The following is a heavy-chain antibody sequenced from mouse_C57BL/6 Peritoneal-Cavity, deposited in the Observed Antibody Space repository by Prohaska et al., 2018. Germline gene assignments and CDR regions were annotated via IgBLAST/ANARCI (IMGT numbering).Heavy chain of an antibody. J-gene: IGHJ1*03. CDR2: NNPNNGGT. CDR3: ASRLDDYVCVYWYFDV. CDR1: GYTFTDYN. Sequence: EDKVRQSGSEGGKPAASGKIPGKASGYTFTDYNMDWVKQSNGKSLEWIGDNNPNNGGTIYNQKFKDKATLPVDMSASTAYMELVCLTSECTAVDYCASRLDDYVCVYWYFDVCGTLTTDTASS. D-gene: IGHD2-4*01. V-gene: IGHV1-18*01.